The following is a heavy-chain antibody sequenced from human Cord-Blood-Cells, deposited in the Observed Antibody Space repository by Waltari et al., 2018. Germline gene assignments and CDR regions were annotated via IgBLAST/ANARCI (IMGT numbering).Heavy chain of an antibody. Sequence: QVQLQQWGAGLLKPSETLSLTCAVYGRSFSGYYWSWIRQPPGTGLEWIGEINHSGSTNYNPSLKSRVTISVDTSKNQFSLKLSSVTAADTAVYYCAREVVSGSYRNYYYYGMDVWGQGTTVTVSS. CDR2: INHSGST. V-gene: IGHV4-34*01. J-gene: IGHJ6*02. CDR3: AREVVSGSYRNYYYYGMDV. D-gene: IGHD1-26*01. CDR1: GRSFSGYY.